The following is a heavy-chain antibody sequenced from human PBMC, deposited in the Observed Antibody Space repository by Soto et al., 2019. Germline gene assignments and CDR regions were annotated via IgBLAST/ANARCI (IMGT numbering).Heavy chain of an antibody. J-gene: IGHJ5*01. Sequence: QVQLQESGPGLVKPSQTLSLTCTVSGASISGGDYYWTWIRQPPGKGLEWIGSIYYTGNTYSNPSLESRLSISVDPSNNQFALRLTSATAPDTAIYYWARAPYDSSTYYLASWGQGTMVTVSS. V-gene: IGHV4-30-4*01. CDR2: IYYTGNT. CDR3: ARAPYDSSTYYLAS. D-gene: IGHD3-22*01. CDR1: GASISGGDYY.